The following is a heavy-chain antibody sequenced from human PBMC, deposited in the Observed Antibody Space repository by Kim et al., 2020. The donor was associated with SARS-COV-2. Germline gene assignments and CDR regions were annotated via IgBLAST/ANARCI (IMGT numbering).Heavy chain of an antibody. CDR1: GGSFRGYF. D-gene: IGHD6-19*01. J-gene: IGHJ4*02. CDR3: ARVGGSGWLFDY. V-gene: IGHV4-34*12. CDR2: VIHSGST. Sequence: SETLSLTCAVYGGSFRGYFWSWIRQPPGKGLEWIGEVIHSGSTNYNPSLKSRVTISVDTSKNQFSLKLSSVTAADTAVYYCARVGGSGWLFDYWGQGTLVTVSS.